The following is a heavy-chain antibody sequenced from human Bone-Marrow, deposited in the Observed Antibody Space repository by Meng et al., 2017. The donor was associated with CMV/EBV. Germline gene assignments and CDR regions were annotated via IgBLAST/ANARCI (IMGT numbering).Heavy chain of an antibody. CDR1: GGSISSSSYY. J-gene: IGHJ3*01. Sequence: SETLSLTCTVSGGSISSSSYYWGWIRQPPGKGLEWIGSIYYSGSTYYNPSLKSRVTISVDTSKNQFSLKLSSVTAADTAVYYCARDGYLENDYLYDFDVWGQGTMVTVSS. V-gene: IGHV4-39*07. D-gene: IGHD3-16*01. CDR3: ARDGYLENDYLYDFDV. CDR2: IYYSGST.